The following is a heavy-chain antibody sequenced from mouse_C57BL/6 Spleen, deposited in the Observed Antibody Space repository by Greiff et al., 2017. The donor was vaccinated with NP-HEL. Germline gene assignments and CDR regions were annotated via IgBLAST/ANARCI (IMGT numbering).Heavy chain of an antibody. D-gene: IGHD1-1*01. J-gene: IGHJ2*01. CDR3: ARGGSSSIHY. CDR2: IDPSDSET. V-gene: IGHV1-52*01. CDR1: GYTFTSYW. Sequence: VQLQQPGAELVRPGSSVKLSCKASGYTFTSYWMHWVKQRPIQGLEWIGNIDPSDSETHYNQKFKDKATLTVDKSSSTAYMQLSSLTSEDSAVYYCARGGSSSIHYWGQGTTLTVSS.